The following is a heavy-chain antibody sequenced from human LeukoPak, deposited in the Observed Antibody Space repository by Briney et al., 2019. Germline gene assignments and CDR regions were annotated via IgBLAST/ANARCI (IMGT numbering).Heavy chain of an antibody. Sequence: PSETLSLTCAVYGGSFSGYYWSWIRQPPGKGLEWIGEINHSGSTNYNPSLKSRVTISVDTSKNQFSLKLSSVTAADTAVYYCASAYYYGSGSLEYWGQGTLVTVSS. D-gene: IGHD3-10*01. J-gene: IGHJ4*02. CDR1: GGSFSGYY. CDR3: ASAYYYGSGSLEY. CDR2: INHSGST. V-gene: IGHV4-34*01.